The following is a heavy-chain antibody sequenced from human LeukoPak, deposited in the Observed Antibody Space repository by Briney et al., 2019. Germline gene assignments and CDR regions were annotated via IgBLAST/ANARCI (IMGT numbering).Heavy chain of an antibody. J-gene: IGHJ4*02. V-gene: IGHV3-21*01. D-gene: IGHD2-2*01. CDR3: AREGPYCSSTSCYPPFDY. CDR1: GFTFSSYS. Sequence: PGGSLRLSCAASGFTFSSYSMNWVRQAPGKGLEWVSSISSSSYIYYADSVKGRFTISRDNAKNSLYLQMNSLRAEDTAVYYCAREGPYCSSTSCYPPFDYWGQGTLVTVSS. CDR2: ISSSSYI.